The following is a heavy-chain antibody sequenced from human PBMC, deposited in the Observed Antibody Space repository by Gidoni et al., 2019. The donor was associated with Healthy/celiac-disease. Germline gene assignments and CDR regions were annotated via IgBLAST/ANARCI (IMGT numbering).Heavy chain of an antibody. D-gene: IGHD5-12*01. V-gene: IGHV3-11*06. J-gene: IGHJ4*02. CDR3: ATRGAKRGPFDY. Sequence: QVQLVESGGGLVKPGGSLRLYCAASGFTFSDYYMSWIRQAPGKGLGWVSYISSSSSYTNYADSVKGRFTISRDNAKNSLYLQMNSLRAEDTAVYYCATRGAKRGPFDYWGQGTLVTVSS. CDR2: ISSSSSYT. CDR1: GFTFSDYY.